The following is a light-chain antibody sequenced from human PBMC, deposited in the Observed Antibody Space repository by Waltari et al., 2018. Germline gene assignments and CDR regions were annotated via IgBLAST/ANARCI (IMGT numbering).Light chain of an antibody. J-gene: IGKJ2*01. CDR1: QYIDF. CDR2: SAS. V-gene: IGKV3-20*01. CDR3: QYYGDSPNT. Sequence: EIVLTQSPGTLSLSPGDTATLSCRATQYIDFLAWYQQKPGQPPRLLIFSASTRATGIPDRFSGRGFGTDFTLTISRLEHEDFAVYYCQYYGDSPNTFGQGTKL.